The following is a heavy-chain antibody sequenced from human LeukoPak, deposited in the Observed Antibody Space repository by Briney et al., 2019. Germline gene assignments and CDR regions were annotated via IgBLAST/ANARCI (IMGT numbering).Heavy chain of an antibody. CDR2: VNRNSGST. Sequence: GRSLRLSCAASGFNFVDYGMHWVRQAPGKGLEWVSSVNRNSGSTAYADSVKGRFTVSRDNAKKSVYLQMDSLRPDDTALYYCTKDAGVGSSSPSFYFYMDAWGKGTTVSVSS. D-gene: IGHD6-6*01. V-gene: IGHV3-9*01. J-gene: IGHJ6*03. CDR1: GFNFVDYG. CDR3: TKDAGVGSSSPSFYFYMDA.